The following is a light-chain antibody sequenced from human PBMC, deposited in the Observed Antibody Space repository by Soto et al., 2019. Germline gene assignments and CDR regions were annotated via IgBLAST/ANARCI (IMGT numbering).Light chain of an antibody. CDR1: SSDVGAYNY. Sequence: QSVLTQPASVSGSPGQSITLSCTGTSSDVGAYNYVSWYRQYPGTAPKLLIYEVNNRPLGVSDRFSGSKSGNTASLTISGLQAEDEAAYYCCSYTTTTTWVFGGGTKVTVL. J-gene: IGLJ3*02. V-gene: IGLV2-14*01. CDR3: CSYTTTTTWV. CDR2: EVN.